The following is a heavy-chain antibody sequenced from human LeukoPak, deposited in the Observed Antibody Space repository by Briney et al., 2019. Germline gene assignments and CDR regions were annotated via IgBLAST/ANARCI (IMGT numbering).Heavy chain of an antibody. CDR2: IIPIFGTA. CDR1: GGTFSSYA. CDR3: ARDKNHYDTRGDF. V-gene: IGHV1-69*05. Sequence: SVKVSCKASGGTFSSYAISWVRQAPGQGLEWMGGIIPIFGTANYAQKFQGRVTITTDESTSTAYMELSSLRSEDTAVYYCARDKNHYDTRGDFWGQGTLVTVSS. D-gene: IGHD3-22*01. J-gene: IGHJ4*02.